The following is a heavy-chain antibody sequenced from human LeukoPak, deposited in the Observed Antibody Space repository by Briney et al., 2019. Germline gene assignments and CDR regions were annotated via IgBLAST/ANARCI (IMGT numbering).Heavy chain of an antibody. D-gene: IGHD6-6*01. Sequence: ASVKVSCKASGYTFTSYGISWVRQAPGQGLEWMGWISAYNGNTNYAQKLQGRVTMTRDTSTSTVYMELSSLRSEDTAVYYCASWTSSSLGLDYWGQGTLVTVSS. CDR3: ASWTSSSLGLDY. CDR2: ISAYNGNT. CDR1: GYTFTSYG. J-gene: IGHJ4*02. V-gene: IGHV1-18*01.